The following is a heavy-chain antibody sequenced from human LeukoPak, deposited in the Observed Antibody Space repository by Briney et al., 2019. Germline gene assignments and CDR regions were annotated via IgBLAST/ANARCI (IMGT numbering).Heavy chain of an antibody. D-gene: IGHD5-24*01. CDR3: TRVGYIDEGIDY. V-gene: IGHV3-7*04. CDR1: GFTFSSCW. Sequence: PGGSLRLSCAASGFTFSSCWMSWVRQAPGKGLEWVANIKQDGSEKSYVDSVKGRFTISRDNAKNSLYLQMNSLRAEDTAIYYCTRVGYIDEGIDYWGQGTLVTVSS. CDR2: IKQDGSEK. J-gene: IGHJ4*02.